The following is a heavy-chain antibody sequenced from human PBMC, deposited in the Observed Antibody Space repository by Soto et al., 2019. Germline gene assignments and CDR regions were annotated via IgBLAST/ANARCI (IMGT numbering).Heavy chain of an antibody. V-gene: IGHV3-11*01. D-gene: IGHD3-16*01. CDR2: ISTRGSTI. CDR1: GFTFSDFH. Sequence: QVHLVESGGGLVKPGGSLRLSCTASGFTFSDFHMNWIRQAPGRGLGWISYISTRGSTIHYVDSVKGRFTISRDNAKNSLYLHLNSLRAEDTAVYYCARDRGKVCVDYGGQGTLVTVSS. CDR3: ARDRGKVCVDY. J-gene: IGHJ4*02.